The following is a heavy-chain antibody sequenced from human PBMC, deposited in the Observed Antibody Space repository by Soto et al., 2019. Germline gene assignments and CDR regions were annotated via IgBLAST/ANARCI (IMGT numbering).Heavy chain of an antibody. V-gene: IGHV3-23*01. D-gene: IGHD3-22*01. J-gene: IGHJ6*02. CDR3: ATLAGTMIVVVSGMDV. CDR1: GFTFSSYA. Sequence: GGSLRLSCAASGFTFSSYAMSWVRQAPGKGLEWVSAISGSGGSTYYADSVKGRFTISRDNSKNTLYLQMNSLRAEDTAVYYCATLAGTMIVVVSGMDVWGQGTTVTVSS. CDR2: ISGSGGST.